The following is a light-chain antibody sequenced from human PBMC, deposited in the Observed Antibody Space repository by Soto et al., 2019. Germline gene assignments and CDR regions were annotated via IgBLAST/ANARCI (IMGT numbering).Light chain of an antibody. J-gene: IGKJ2*01. CDR1: QSVSSRY. V-gene: IGKV3-20*01. CDR3: QQYGSSPPFT. Sequence: EIVLTQSPRTLSLSPGERATLSCRASQSVSSRYLAWYQQKPGQAPRLLIYGASNRATGIPDRFSGSGSGTDFTLTISRLEPEDFAVYFCQQYGSSPPFTFGQGTKVDIK. CDR2: GAS.